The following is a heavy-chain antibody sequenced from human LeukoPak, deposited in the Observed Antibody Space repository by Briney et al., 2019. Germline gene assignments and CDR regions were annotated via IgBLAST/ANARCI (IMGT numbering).Heavy chain of an antibody. D-gene: IGHD3-9*01. Sequence: SETLSLTCTFSGDSFSSYYWTWIRQPPGKGLEWIGYIYYSGSTNYNPSLKSRVTISVDTSKNQFSLKLSSVTAADTAVYYCARGTTYDILTGWGQGTLVTVSS. CDR3: ARGTTYDILTG. CDR1: GDSFSSYY. J-gene: IGHJ4*02. CDR2: IYYSGST. V-gene: IGHV4-59*01.